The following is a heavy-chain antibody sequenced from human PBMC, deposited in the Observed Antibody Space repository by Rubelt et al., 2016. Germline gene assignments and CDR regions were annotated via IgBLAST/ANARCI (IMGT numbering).Heavy chain of an antibody. D-gene: IGHD3-10*01. CDR1: GGSFSGYY. J-gene: IGHJ4*02. CDR3: ASRGRYYGSGSYPPRTVIVDY. Sequence: QVQLQEWGAGLLKPSETLSLTCAVYGGSFSGYYWSWIRQPPGKGLEWIGEINHSGSTNYNPSLKSRVTMSVGTCKNQFSLKLCSVTAAATAVYYCASRGRYYGSGSYPPRTVIVDYWGQGTLVTGSS. CDR2: INHSGST. V-gene: IGHV4-34*01.